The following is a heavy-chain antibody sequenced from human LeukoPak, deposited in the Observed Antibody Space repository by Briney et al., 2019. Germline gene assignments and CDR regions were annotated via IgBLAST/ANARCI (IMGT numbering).Heavy chain of an antibody. V-gene: IGHV3-21*01. D-gene: IGHD3-10*01. CDR2: ISSSSSYI. CDR1: GFTFSSYS. Sequence: GGSLRHSCAASGFTFSSYSMNWVRRAPGKGLEWVSSISSSSSYIYYADSVKGRFTISRDNAKNSLYLQMNSLRAEDTAVYYCASYGPRGFDYWGQGTLVTVSS. CDR3: ASYGPRGFDY. J-gene: IGHJ4*02.